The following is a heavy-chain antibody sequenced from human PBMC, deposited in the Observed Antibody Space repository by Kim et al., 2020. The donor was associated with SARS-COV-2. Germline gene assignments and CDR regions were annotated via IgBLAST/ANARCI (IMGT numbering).Heavy chain of an antibody. V-gene: IGHV5-51*01. J-gene: IGHJ6*03. Sequence: GESLKISCKGSGYSFTTYWIGWVCQMPGKGLEWMGVIHPDDSDTRYSPSFQGQVTISADKSISTAYLQWSSLKASDAAIYYCATVGRSDSGYYYIDVWGKGTTVTVSS. CDR3: ATVGRSDSGYYYIDV. CDR1: GYSFTTYW. D-gene: IGHD3-10*01. CDR2: IHPDDSDT.